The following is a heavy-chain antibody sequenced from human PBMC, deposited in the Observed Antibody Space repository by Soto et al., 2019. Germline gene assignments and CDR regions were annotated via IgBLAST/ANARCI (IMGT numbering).Heavy chain of an antibody. J-gene: IGHJ4*02. CDR1: GGSISSYY. CDR2: IYTSGST. CDR3: ARDRYCSGGSCSYFDY. D-gene: IGHD2-15*01. V-gene: IGHV4-4*07. Sequence: SETLSLTCTVSGGSISSYYWSWIRQPAGKGLEWIGRIYTSGSTNYNPSLKSRVTMSVDTSKNQFSLKLSSVTAADTAVYYRARDRYCSGGSCSYFDYWGQLTLVTVSS.